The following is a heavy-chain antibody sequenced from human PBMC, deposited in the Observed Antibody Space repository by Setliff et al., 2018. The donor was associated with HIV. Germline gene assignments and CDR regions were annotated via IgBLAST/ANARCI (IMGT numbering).Heavy chain of an antibody. V-gene: IGHV3-15*01. J-gene: IGHJ6*03. D-gene: IGHD1-26*01. Sequence: GGSLRLSCTASGFMFADYGMIWVRQSPGKGLEWVGRIKTRVDGGAVDYAPPVKGRFTISREDSTDTLYLEMDSLRTEDTAVYFCARVYCRHSCLVESYMDIWGTGTAVTVS. CDR2: IKTRVDGGAV. CDR3: ARVYCRHSCLVESYMDI. CDR1: GFMFADYG.